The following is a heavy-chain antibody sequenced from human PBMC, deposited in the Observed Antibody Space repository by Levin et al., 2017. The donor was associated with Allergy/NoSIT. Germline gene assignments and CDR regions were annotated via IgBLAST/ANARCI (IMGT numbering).Heavy chain of an antibody. Sequence: AGGSLRLSCAASGFTFSSYAMHWVRQAPGKGLEWVAVISYDGSNKYYADSVKGRFTISRDNSKNTLYLQMNSLRAEDTAVYYCARDPTVRGYSGYGDRGGTLYAFDIWGQGTMVTVSS. CDR3: ARDPTVRGYSGYGDRGGTLYAFDI. CDR2: ISYDGSNK. D-gene: IGHD5-12*01. V-gene: IGHV3-30-3*01. J-gene: IGHJ3*02. CDR1: GFTFSSYA.